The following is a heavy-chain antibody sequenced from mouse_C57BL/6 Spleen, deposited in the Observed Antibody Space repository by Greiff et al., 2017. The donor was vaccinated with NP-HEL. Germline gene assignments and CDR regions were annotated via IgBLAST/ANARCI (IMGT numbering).Heavy chain of an antibody. CDR2: ISYDGSN. Sequence: EVQLQELGPGLVKPSQSLSLTCSVTGYSITSGYYWNWIRQFPGNKLEWMGYISYDGSNNYNPSLKNRISITRDTSKNQFFLKLNSVTTEDTATYYCARDRYFDVWGTGTTVTVSS. V-gene: IGHV3-6*01. CDR3: ARDRYFDV. CDR1: GYSITSGYY. J-gene: IGHJ1*03.